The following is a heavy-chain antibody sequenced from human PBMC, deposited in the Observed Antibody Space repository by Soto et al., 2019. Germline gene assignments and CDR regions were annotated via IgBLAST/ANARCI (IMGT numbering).Heavy chain of an antibody. J-gene: IGHJ6*04. D-gene: IGHD3-22*01. CDR1: GGCVSSSSYY. CDR3: ARHHDSSGYYPQYYYYGMDV. Sequence: SETLSLTCTVSGGCVSSSSYYWGWIRQPPGKGLEWIGGIYYSGSTYYNPSLKSRVTISVDTSKNQFSLNRRSVTAAEQAVYYCARHHDSSGYYPQYYYYGMDVWGEVTTVPVCS. CDR2: IYYSGST. V-gene: IGHV4-39*01.